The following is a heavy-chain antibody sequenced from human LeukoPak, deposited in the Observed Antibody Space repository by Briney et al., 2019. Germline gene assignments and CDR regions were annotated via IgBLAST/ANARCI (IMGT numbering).Heavy chain of an antibody. J-gene: IGHJ3*02. CDR2: ISYDGSNK. D-gene: IGHD1-26*01. CDR3: AKDLYEWELLRDAFDI. Sequence: GRSLRLSCAASGFTFSSYGMHWVRQAPGKGLEWVAVISYDGSNKYYADSVKGRFTISRDNSKNTLYLQMNSLRAEDTAVYYCAKDLYEWELLRDAFDIWGQGTMVTVSS. CDR1: GFTFSSYG. V-gene: IGHV3-30*18.